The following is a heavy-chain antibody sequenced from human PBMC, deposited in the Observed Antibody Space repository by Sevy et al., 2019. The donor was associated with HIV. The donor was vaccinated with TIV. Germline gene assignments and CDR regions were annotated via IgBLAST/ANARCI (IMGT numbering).Heavy chain of an antibody. CDR3: STINTVGSLAY. CDR1: GFNFRNVW. CDR2: IKSNTDGGTT. J-gene: IGHJ4*02. V-gene: IGHV3-15*01. Sequence: GGSLRLSCAASGFNFRNVWMSWVRQAPGKGLEWIGLIKSNTDGGTTEYGAPVKGGITISRDDSKNTLFLQVNSLKAEDIALYYCSTINTVGSLAYWGRGTLVTVSS. D-gene: IGHD2-15*01.